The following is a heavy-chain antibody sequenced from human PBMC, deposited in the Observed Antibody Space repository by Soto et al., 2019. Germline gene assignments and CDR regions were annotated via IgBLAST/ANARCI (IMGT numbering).Heavy chain of an antibody. CDR2: INHSGGT. V-gene: IGHV4-34*01. CDR1: GGSFSGYY. D-gene: IGHD4-17*01. CDR3: ARRGGGDYLFDS. J-gene: IGHJ4*02. Sequence: SETLSLTCAVYGGSFSGYYWSWIRQPPGKGLEWIGEINHSGGTYYNPSLKSRVSISVDTSKNEFSLKLTSITAADTAIYFCARRGGGDYLFDSWGQGILVTVSS.